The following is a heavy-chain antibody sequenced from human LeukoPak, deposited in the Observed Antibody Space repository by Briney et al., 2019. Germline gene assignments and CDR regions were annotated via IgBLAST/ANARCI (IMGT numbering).Heavy chain of an antibody. CDR2: IYYSGNT. J-gene: IGHJ4*02. V-gene: IGHV4-30-4*08. CDR3: ARDHCSSKSCFIDY. CDR1: GGSISSGDDY. Sequence: SETLSLTGTVPGGSISSGDDYWSWIRQPPGKGLEWIGFIYYSGNTYYNPSLKSRVTISVDTSKNQFSLRLNSVTAADTAVYYCARDHCSSKSCFIDYWGQGTLVTVSS. D-gene: IGHD2-2*01.